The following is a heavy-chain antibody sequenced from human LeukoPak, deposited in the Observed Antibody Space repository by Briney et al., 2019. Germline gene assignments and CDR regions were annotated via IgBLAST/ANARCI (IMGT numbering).Heavy chain of an antibody. CDR3: ARDPSNSGYDYLYYFDY. D-gene: IGHD5-12*01. V-gene: IGHV1-2*02. Sequence: ASVKVSCKASGYTFIGYYMHWVQQAPGQGLEWMGWINPDNGGTNYAQKFQGRVTMTRDMSISTAYMELSRLRSDDTAVYYCARDPSNSGYDYLYYFDYWGQGTLVTVSS. CDR1: GYTFIGYY. CDR2: INPDNGGT. J-gene: IGHJ4*02.